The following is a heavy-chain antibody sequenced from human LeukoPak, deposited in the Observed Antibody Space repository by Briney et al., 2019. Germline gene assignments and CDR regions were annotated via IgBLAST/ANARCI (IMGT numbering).Heavy chain of an antibody. CDR1: GFTFNIYA. CDR3: VKDHWDY. CDR2: ISISGGRT. Sequence: PGGSLGLSCAASGFTFNIYAMNWVRQARGKGLEWVSFISISGGRTYYADSVGGRFTISRDNSKNTLYLHMNSLRVEDTAVYYCVKDHWDYWGQGTLVTVSS. J-gene: IGHJ4*02. D-gene: IGHD7-27*01. V-gene: IGHV3-23*01.